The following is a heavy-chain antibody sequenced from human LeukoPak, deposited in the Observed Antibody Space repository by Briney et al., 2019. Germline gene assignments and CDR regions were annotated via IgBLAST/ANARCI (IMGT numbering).Heavy chain of an antibody. D-gene: IGHD1-26*01. CDR3: AKERRWELSKPSDY. J-gene: IGHJ4*02. CDR2: ISWDGGST. V-gene: IGHV3-43*01. Sequence: GGSLRLSCAASGFTFDDYTMHWVRQAPGKGLEWVSLISWDGGSTYYADSVKGRFTISRDNAKNSLYLQMDSLRAEDTAVYYCAKERRWELSKPSDYWGQGTLVTVSS. CDR1: GFTFDDYT.